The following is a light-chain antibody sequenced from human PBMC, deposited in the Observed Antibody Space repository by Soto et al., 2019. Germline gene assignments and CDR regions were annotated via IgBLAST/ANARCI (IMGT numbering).Light chain of an antibody. CDR1: QNIRDY. CDR2: DAS. CDR3: QQRGNWPLT. J-gene: IGKJ4*01. V-gene: IGKV3-11*01. Sequence: ETVLTQSPATLSLSPGERATLSCRASQNIRDYLIWYQQKPGQAPRLLIYDASSRATGVPARFSGSGFGTDFTLTINNLEPEDFAVYYCQQRGNWPLTFGGGPKVEI.